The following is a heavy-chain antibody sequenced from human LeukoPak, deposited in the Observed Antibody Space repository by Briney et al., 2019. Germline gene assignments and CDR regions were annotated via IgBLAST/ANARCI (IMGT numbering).Heavy chain of an antibody. D-gene: IGHD6-19*01. V-gene: IGHV3-21*04. Sequence: GGSLRLSCAVSGFTFSSYSMNWVRQAPGKGLEWVSFISSSSSYIYYADSVKGRFTISRDNAKNSLYLQMNSLRAEDTAVYFCVKVFRTIPVAGTTFYYFYMDVWGEGTTVTVSS. CDR2: ISSSSSYI. CDR1: GFTFSSYS. CDR3: VKVFRTIPVAGTTFYYFYMDV. J-gene: IGHJ6*03.